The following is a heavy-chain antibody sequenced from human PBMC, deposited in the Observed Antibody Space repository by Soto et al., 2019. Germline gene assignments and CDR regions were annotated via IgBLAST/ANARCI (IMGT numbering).Heavy chain of an antibody. D-gene: IGHD3-3*01. CDR1: GGSVSSGSYY. V-gene: IGHV4-61*01. Sequence: PSETLSLTCTVSGGSVSSGSYYWSWIRQPPGKGLEWIGYIYYSGNTNYNPSLKSRVTISVDTSKNQFSLKLSSVTAADTAVYYCAREGRWQSDPTTIFGVVINDAFDIWGQGTMVTVSS. CDR2: IYYSGNT. J-gene: IGHJ3*02. CDR3: AREGRWQSDPTTIFGVVINDAFDI.